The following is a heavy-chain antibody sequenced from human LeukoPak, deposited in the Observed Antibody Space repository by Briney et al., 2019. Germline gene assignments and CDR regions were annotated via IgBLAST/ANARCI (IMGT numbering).Heavy chain of an antibody. CDR1: GGSISSYY. J-gene: IGHJ4*02. D-gene: IGHD3-22*01. V-gene: IGHV4-59*01. CDR2: IYYSGST. Sequence: SETLSLTCTVSGGSISSYYWSWIRQPPGKGLEWIGYIYYSGSTNYNPSLKSRVTISVDTSKNQFSLKLSSVTAADTAVYYCARGRYDSSGYYSSLFDYWGQGTLVTVSS. CDR3: ARGRYDSSGYYSSLFDY.